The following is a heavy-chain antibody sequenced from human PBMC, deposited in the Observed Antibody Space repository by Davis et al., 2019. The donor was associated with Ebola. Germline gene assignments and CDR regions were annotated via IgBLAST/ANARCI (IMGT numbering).Heavy chain of an antibody. J-gene: IGHJ5*02. V-gene: IGHV4-31*03. CDR3: ARSGGHNWFDP. CDR2: ISYGGRT. CDR1: GASMTSGGYY. Sequence: MPSETLSLTCTVSGASMTSGGYYWTWIRQHPVRGLEWIGYISYGGRTSYNPSLKSRIIISEDTAKNQFSLKLSSVAAADTAVYYCARSGGHNWFDPWGQGTLVTVSS. D-gene: IGHD3-16*01.